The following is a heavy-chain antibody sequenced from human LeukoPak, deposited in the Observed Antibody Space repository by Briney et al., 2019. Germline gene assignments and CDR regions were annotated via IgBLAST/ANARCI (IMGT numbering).Heavy chain of an antibody. Sequence: GGSLRLSCAASGFTFSSYSMNWVRQAPGKGLEWVSYISSSSSTIYYADSVKGRFTISRDNAKNSLYLQMNSLRAEDTAVYYCATLPPRGYSYGLDYWGQGTLVTVSS. CDR1: GFTFSSYS. V-gene: IGHV3-48*04. D-gene: IGHD5-18*01. CDR3: ATLPPRGYSYGLDY. CDR2: ISSSSSTI. J-gene: IGHJ4*02.